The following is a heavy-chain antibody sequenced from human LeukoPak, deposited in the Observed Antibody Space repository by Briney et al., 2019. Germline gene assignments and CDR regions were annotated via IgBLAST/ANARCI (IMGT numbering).Heavy chain of an antibody. CDR2: IYYSGST. Sequence: SSETLSLTCTVSGGSISSYYWSWIRLPPGKGLEWIGYIYYSGSTNYNPSLKSRVTISVDTSKNQFSLKLSSVTAADTAVYYCARTPSYYYDSSGSFDYWGQGTLVTVSS. D-gene: IGHD3-22*01. V-gene: IGHV4-59*08. J-gene: IGHJ4*02. CDR3: ARTPSYYYDSSGSFDY. CDR1: GGSISSYY.